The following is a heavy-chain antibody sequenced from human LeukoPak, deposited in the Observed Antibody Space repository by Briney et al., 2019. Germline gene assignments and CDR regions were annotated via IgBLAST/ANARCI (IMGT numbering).Heavy chain of an antibody. J-gene: IGHJ4*02. Sequence: GGSLRLSCAASGFVFSTYWMTWVRQAPGKGLEWAANINLDGTEEHYVDSSLKGRFTISRDNAKNSLYLQMTSLRVEDMAVYYCASGRHDFLHWGQGTLVTVSS. CDR3: ASGRHDFLH. D-gene: IGHD3/OR15-3a*01. CDR2: INLDGTEE. V-gene: IGHV3-7*01. CDR1: GFVFSTYW.